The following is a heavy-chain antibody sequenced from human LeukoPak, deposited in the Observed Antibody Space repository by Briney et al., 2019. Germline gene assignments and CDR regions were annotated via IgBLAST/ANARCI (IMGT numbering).Heavy chain of an antibody. CDR2: IYYSGST. Sequence: PSETLSLTCTVPGGSISSYYWSWIRQPPGKGLEWIGYIYYSGSTNYNPSLKSRVTISVDTSKNQFSLKLSSVTAADTAVYYCAGGYFDWSAYYYYMDVWGEGTTVTVSS. CDR3: AGGYFDWSAYYYYMDV. CDR1: GGSISSYY. V-gene: IGHV4-59*01. D-gene: IGHD3-9*01. J-gene: IGHJ6*03.